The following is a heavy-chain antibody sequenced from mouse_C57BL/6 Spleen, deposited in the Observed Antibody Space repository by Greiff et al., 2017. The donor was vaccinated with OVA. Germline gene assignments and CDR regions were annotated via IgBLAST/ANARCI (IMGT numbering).Heavy chain of an antibody. J-gene: IGHJ2*01. CDR2: IYPSDSET. CDR1: GYTFTSYW. Sequence: QVQLKQPGAELVRPGSSVKLSCKASGYTFTSYWMDWVKQRPGQGLEWIGNIYPSDSETHYNQKFKDKATLTVDKSSSTAYMQLSSLTSEDSAVYYCARRRSNWDYFDYWGQGTTLTVSS. D-gene: IGHD4-1*01. V-gene: IGHV1-61*01. CDR3: ARRRSNWDYFDY.